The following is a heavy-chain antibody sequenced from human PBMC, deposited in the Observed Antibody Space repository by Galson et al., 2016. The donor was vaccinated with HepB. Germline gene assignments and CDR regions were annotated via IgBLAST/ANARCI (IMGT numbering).Heavy chain of an antibody. CDR1: GFAFSTFA. CDR2: ISYGGSNQ. CDR3: AASPWLTTGFDY. D-gene: IGHD1-14*01. J-gene: IGHJ4*02. V-gene: IGHV3-30*03. Sequence: SLRLSCAASGFAFSTFAMHWVRQAPGKGLEWVAIISYGGSNQFFVDSVRGRFTISRDNSKNTLYLQLNNVRPEDTAVYYCAASPWLTTGFDYWGQGTLVTVAS.